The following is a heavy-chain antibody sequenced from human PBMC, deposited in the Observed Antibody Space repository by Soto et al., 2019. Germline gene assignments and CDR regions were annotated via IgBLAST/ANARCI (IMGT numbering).Heavy chain of an antibody. V-gene: IGHV4-34*01. J-gene: IGHJ5*02. CDR1: GGYFRGYY. Sequence: SETLSHTSAVYGGYFRGYYWSWITQPPGKGLEWIVEINHSGSTYYSPSLKSRVTISLATSRTQFSLKLKSVTAAVTAVYYCARLVVVSPVANAWGQGTLVTVSS. D-gene: IGHD2-15*01. CDR3: ARLVVVSPVANA. CDR2: INHSGST.